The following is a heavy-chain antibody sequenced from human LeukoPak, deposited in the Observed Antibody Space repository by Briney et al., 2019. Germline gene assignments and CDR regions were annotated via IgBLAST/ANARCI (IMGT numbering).Heavy chain of an antibody. CDR1: GYTFIGYY. J-gene: IGHJ4*02. CDR2: INPNSGGT. D-gene: IGHD1-7*01. V-gene: IGHV1-2*02. CDR3: AIALTGTAYY. Sequence: ASVKVSCKASGYTFIGYYMHWVRQAPGQGLEWMGWINPNSGGTNYAQKFQGRVTMTRDTSTSTAYMEQRSLRSDDTAVYYCAIALTGTAYYWGQGTLVTVSS.